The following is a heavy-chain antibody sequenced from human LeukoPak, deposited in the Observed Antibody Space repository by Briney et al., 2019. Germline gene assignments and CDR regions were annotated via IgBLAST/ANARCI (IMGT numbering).Heavy chain of an antibody. CDR1: GGSISSSSYY. D-gene: IGHD6-19*01. Sequence: MSSETLSLTCTVSGGSISSSSYYWGWIRQPPGKGLEWIGYIYYSGSTNYNPSLKSRVTISVDTSKNQFSLKLSSVTAADTAVYYCARDSGGPLRYSSGWHNWFDPWGQGTLVTVSS. CDR2: IYYSGST. CDR3: ARDSGGPLRYSSGWHNWFDP. J-gene: IGHJ5*02. V-gene: IGHV4-61*01.